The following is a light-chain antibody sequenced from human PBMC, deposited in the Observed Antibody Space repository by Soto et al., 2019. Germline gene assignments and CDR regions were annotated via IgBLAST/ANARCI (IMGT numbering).Light chain of an antibody. CDR1: QSVSRSY. Sequence: EIVLTQSAGTLSLSPGERATLSCRASQSVSRSYLAWYQQKPGQAPRLLIYGASSRTTGIPDRFSGSGSGTDFTLTISRLEPEDFAVYYCQQYGSSPWTFGQGTKVDIK. CDR2: GAS. J-gene: IGKJ1*01. CDR3: QQYGSSPWT. V-gene: IGKV3-20*01.